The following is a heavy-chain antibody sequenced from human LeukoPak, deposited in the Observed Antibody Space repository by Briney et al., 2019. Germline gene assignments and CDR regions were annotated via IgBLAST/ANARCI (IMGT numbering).Heavy chain of an antibody. CDR1: GGTFSNFG. J-gene: IGHJ3*02. Sequence: ASVKVSCKASGGTFSNFGISWVRQAPGQGLEWMGWINPNSGGTNYAQKFQGRVTMTRGTSISTAYMELSRLRSDDTAVYYCASSGPIGDAFDIWGQGTMVTVSS. CDR2: INPNSGGT. CDR3: ASSGPIGDAFDI. V-gene: IGHV1-2*02. D-gene: IGHD1-26*01.